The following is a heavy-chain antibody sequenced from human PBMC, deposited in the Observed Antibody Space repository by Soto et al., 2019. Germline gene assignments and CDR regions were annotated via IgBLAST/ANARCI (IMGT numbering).Heavy chain of an antibody. J-gene: IGHJ4*02. CDR2: IHHSGST. Sequence: SETLSLTCTLSGGYSSSSSHDWAWIRQPPGKGLEWIGSIHHSGSTHYNSSLKGRVTISVDTSKNQFSLKLRSVTAADTAVYYCARLYPDAYIDYWGQGTLVTVS. V-gene: IGHV4-39*01. CDR3: ARLYPDAYIDY. CDR1: GGYSSSSSHD.